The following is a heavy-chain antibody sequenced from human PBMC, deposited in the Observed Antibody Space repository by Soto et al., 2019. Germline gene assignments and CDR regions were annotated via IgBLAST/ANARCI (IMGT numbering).Heavy chain of an antibody. CDR2: MNPNSGNT. D-gene: IGHD4-17*01. J-gene: IGHJ3*02. V-gene: IGHV1-8*01. Sequence: GASVKVSCKASGYTFTSYDINWVRQATGQGLEWMGWMNPNSGNTGYAQKFQGRVTMTRNTSISTANIELSSLRSEDTAVYYCASGTTVTRTYAFDIWGQGTMVTVSS. CDR3: ASGTTVTRTYAFDI. CDR1: GYTFTSYD.